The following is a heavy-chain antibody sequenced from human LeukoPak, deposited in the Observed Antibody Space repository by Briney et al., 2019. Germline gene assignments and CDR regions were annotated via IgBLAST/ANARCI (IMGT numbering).Heavy chain of an antibody. Sequence: PGGSLRLSCAASGFTFSSYAMHWVRQAPGKGLDWVAVISYDGSNKYYADSVKGRFTISRDNSKNTLYLQMNSLRAEDTAVYYCARGKSGRRFLEWFKVMDYWGQGTLVTVSS. CDR3: ARGKSGRRFLEWFKVMDY. J-gene: IGHJ4*02. D-gene: IGHD3-3*01. CDR2: ISYDGSNK. CDR1: GFTFSSYA. V-gene: IGHV3-30*04.